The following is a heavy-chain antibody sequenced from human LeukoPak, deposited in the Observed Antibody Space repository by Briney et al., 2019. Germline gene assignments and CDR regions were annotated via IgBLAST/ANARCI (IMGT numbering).Heavy chain of an antibody. CDR1: GYTFTGYY. V-gene: IGHV1-2*02. J-gene: IGHJ4*02. CDR3: ARDKDYYGSGSYSYYFDY. CDR2: INPNSGGT. Sequence: ASVKVSCKASGYTFTGYYMHWVRQAPGQGREWMGWINPNSGGTNYAQKFQGRVTMTRDTSISTAYMELSRLRSDDTAVYYCARDKDYYGSGSYSYYFDYWGQGTLVTVSS. D-gene: IGHD3-10*01.